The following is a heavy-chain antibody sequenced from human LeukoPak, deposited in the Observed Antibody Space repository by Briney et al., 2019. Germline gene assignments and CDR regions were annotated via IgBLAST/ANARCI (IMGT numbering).Heavy chain of an antibody. CDR2: ISSSSSYI. CDR3: ARDPGRAVAGTGYGMDV. J-gene: IGHJ6*02. V-gene: IGHV3-21*01. D-gene: IGHD6-19*01. CDR1: GFTFSSYS. Sequence: GGSLRLSCAASGFTFSSYSVNWVRQAPGKGLEWVSSISSSSSYIYYADSVKGRFTISRDNAKNSLYLQMNSLRAEDTAVYYCARDPGRAVAGTGYGMDVWGQGTTVTVSS.